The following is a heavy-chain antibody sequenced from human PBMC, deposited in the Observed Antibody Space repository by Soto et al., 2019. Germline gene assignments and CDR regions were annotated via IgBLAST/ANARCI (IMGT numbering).Heavy chain of an antibody. CDR1: GNNFNNYF. CDR3: AGDSPPRSGIYYGMDV. J-gene: IGHJ6*02. CDR2: INPMLRIT. D-gene: IGHD3-10*01. V-gene: IGHV1-69*17. Sequence: QVQLVQSGAEVKKPGSSVKVSCKASGNNFNNYFINWVRQVPGQGLEWMGGINPMLRITQYRQQFQGRITVTADRSTGTSCMELSGLESEDTAVYYRAGDSPPRSGIYYGMDVWGQGTKITVSS.